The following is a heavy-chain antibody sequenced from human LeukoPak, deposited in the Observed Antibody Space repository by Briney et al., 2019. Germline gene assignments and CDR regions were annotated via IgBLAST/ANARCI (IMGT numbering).Heavy chain of an antibody. CDR1: GFTFSDYY. J-gene: IGHJ5*02. CDR2: LSAGKQVP. D-gene: IGHD3-3*01. V-gene: IGHV3-11*05. Sequence: GGSLRLSCAASGFTFSDYYITWIRQAPGKGLEWVSSLSAGKQVPYYADSVKGRFTVSRSNSKNTLYLQLSSLRAEATAVYYCAREHDLWHEGGNWFDAWGQGTLVTVSS. CDR3: AREHDLWHEGGNWFDA.